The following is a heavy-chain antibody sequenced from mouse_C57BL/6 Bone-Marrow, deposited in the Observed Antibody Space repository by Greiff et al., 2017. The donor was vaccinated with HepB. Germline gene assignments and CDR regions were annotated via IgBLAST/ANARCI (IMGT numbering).Heavy chain of an antibody. D-gene: IGHD2-4*01. J-gene: IGHJ1*03. V-gene: IGHV1-52*01. CDR2: IDPSDSET. CDR3: ARGRDYDVSFYWYFDV. Sequence: QVQLQQPGAELVRPGSSVKLSCKASGYTFTSYWMHWVKQRPIQGLEWIGNIDPSDSETHYNQKFKDKATLTVDKSSSTAYMQLSSLTSEDSAVYYCARGRDYDVSFYWYFDVWGTGTTVTVSS. CDR1: GYTFTSYW.